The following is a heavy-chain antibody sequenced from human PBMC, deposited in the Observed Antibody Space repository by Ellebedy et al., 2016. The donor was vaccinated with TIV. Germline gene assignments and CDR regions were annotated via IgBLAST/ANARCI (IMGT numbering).Heavy chain of an antibody. V-gene: IGHV1-69*04. CDR1: GGIFSSYA. D-gene: IGHD1-7*01. CDR3: ARGDLLHKWDYVGDH. J-gene: IGHJ4*02. CDR2: IIPIFGRA. Sequence: AASVKVSCKASGGIFSSYAISWVRQAPGQGLEWMGRIIPIFGRANYAQKFQGRVTITADKSTSPAYMELSSLRSEDTAVYYCARGDLLHKWDYVGDHWGQGTRVTVSS.